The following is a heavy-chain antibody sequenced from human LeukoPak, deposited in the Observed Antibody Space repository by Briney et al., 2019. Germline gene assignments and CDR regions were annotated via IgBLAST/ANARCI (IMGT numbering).Heavy chain of an antibody. J-gene: IGHJ4*02. CDR2: ISGSDGSS. V-gene: IGHV3-23*01. CDR1: GFTFNSFA. Sequence: QPGGSLRLSCAASGFTFNSFAMNWVRQAPGKGLEWVSSISGSDGSSHYADFVKGRFTISRDNSKNTLHLQMNSLRAEDTAVYYCAKSLGVGGYTRYNGFDQWGQGTLVTVSS. CDR3: AKSLGVGGYTRYNGFDQ. D-gene: IGHD3-16*02.